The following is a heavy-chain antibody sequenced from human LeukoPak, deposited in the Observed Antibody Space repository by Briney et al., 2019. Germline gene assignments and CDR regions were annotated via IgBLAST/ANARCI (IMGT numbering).Heavy chain of an antibody. CDR1: GFTFSSYA. CDR2: ISGSGSTI. Sequence: GGSLRLSCAASGFTFSSYAMSWFRQAPGKGLEWVSYISGSGSTIYYADSVKGRFTISRDNAKNSLYLQMNSLRAEDTAVYYCAKYEGTGKGYLGPWGQGTLVTVSS. J-gene: IGHJ5*02. D-gene: IGHD5-18*01. CDR3: AKYEGTGKGYLGP. V-gene: IGHV3-11*01.